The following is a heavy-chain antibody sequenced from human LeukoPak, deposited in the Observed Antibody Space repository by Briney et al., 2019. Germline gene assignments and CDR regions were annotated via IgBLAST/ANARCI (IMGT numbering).Heavy chain of an antibody. Sequence: PGXGXXWVSYISSSGSTIYYADSVRGRFTISRDNAKNSLYLQMNSLRAEDTAVYYCARPSRGVIPYYWGQGTLVTVSS. CDR3: ARPSRGVIPYY. J-gene: IGHJ4*02. D-gene: IGHD3-10*01. V-gene: IGHV3-48*03. CDR2: ISSSGSTI.